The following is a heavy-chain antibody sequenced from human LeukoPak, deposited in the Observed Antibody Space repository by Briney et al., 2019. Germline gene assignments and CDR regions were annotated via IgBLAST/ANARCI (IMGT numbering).Heavy chain of an antibody. J-gene: IGHJ4*02. V-gene: IGHV4-59*01. Sequence: TSETLSLTCTVSGGSISSDYWSWIRQPPGKGLEWIGYIYYRGSTSYNPSLKSRVTISVDTSKNQFSLKLSSVTAADTAVYYCARLSGYSSGHYYSDYWGQGTLVTVSS. CDR2: IYYRGST. CDR1: GGSISSDY. CDR3: ARLSGYSSGHYYSDY. D-gene: IGHD3-22*01.